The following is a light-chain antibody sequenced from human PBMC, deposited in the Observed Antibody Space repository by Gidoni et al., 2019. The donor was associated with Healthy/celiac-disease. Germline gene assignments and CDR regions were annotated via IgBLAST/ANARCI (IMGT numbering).Light chain of an antibody. CDR2: WAS. Sequence: DIVMTQSPDSLAVSLGERATINCKSSQSVLYSSNNKNYLACYQQKPGQPPKLRIYWASTRESVVPDLFSGSGSGTDFTLTISSLQAEDVAVYYCQQYYSTPLTFGGGTKVEIK. CDR1: QSVLYSSNNKNY. J-gene: IGKJ4*01. V-gene: IGKV4-1*01. CDR3: QQYYSTPLT.